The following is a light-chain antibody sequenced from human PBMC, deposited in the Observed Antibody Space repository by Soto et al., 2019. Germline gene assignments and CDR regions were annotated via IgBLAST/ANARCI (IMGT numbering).Light chain of an antibody. Sequence: DIQMTQSPSSLSASVGDRVTITCRASQSISSYLNWYQQKPGKAPMLLIYAASSLQSGVPSRFSGSGSGTDFTLTISSLQPEDFATYYCQQSYSTPYTFCQGTKLEIK. CDR1: QSISSY. J-gene: IGKJ2*01. CDR2: AAS. V-gene: IGKV1-39*01. CDR3: QQSYSTPYT.